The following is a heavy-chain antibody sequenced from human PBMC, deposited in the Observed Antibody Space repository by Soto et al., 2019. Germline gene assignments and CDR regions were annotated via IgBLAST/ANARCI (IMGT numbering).Heavy chain of an antibody. D-gene: IGHD3-9*01. CDR2: LSKDGANE. CDR3: AKDPSTGSADY. CDR1: GFILSNYT. Sequence: GGSLRLSCTASGFILSNYTMNRVRQAPGKGLEWVSTLSKDGANEHYADSVKGRFTISRDGSKNTLYLQMNSLRAEDTAMYYCAKDPSTGSADYWGQGSQVTV. V-gene: IGHV3-23*01. J-gene: IGHJ4*02.